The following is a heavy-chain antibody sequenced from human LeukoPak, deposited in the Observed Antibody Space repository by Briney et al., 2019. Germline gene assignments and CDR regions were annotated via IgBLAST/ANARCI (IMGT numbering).Heavy chain of an antibody. CDR1: GGTFSSYA. D-gene: IGHD3-9*01. J-gene: IGHJ5*02. CDR2: IIPILGIA. Sequence: GASVKVSCKASGGTFSSYAISWVRQAPGQGLEWMGRIIPILGIANYAQKFQGRVTITADKSTSTAYMELSSLRSEDTAVYYCARVVGDMYYDILTGANNWFDPWGQGTLVTVSS. V-gene: IGHV1-69*04. CDR3: ARVVGDMYYDILTGANNWFDP.